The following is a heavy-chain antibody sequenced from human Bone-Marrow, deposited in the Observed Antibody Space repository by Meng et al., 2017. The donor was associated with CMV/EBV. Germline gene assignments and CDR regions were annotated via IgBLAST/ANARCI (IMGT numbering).Heavy chain of an antibody. CDR3: AKDIGYCSSTSCYTGID. Sequence: SLKISWAASGFTFSSYGMHWVRQAPGKGLEWVSGISWNSGSIGYADSVKGRFTISRDNAKNSLYLQMNSLRAEDTALYYCAKDIGYCSSTSCYTGIDWGQGTLVTVSS. CDR2: ISWNSGSI. V-gene: IGHV3-9*01. D-gene: IGHD2-2*02. CDR1: GFTFSSYG. J-gene: IGHJ4*02.